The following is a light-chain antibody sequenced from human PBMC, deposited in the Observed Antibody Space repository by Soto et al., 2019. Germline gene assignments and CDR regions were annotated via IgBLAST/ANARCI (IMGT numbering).Light chain of an antibody. CDR1: GGDIGTYKY. CDR2: EVS. J-gene: IGLJ3*02. V-gene: IGLV2-8*01. Sequence: QSVLTQPPSASGSPGQSVTISCTGTGGDIGTYKYVSWYQQHPGQAPKPIIYEVSKRPSGVPGRFFGSKSGNTASLTVSGLQSEDEADYYCTSYAGSSNWVFGGGTKLTVL. CDR3: TSYAGSSNWV.